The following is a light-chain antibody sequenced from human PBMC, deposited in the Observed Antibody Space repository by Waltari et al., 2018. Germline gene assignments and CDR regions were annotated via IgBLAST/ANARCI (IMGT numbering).Light chain of an antibody. CDR1: NLRTYY. CDR2: GKN. V-gene: IGLV3-19*01. Sequence: SSELTQDPAVSVALGQTVRITCQGDNLRTYYVSRFQQKPGQAPALVIYGKNNRPSGIPDRFSASSSGSTASLTIMGAQAEDEADYYCNARDSSGDVLIGGGTKLTVL. J-gene: IGLJ2*01. CDR3: NARDSSGDVL.